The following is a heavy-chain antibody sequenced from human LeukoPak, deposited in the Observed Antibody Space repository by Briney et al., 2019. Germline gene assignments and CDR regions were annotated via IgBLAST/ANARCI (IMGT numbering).Heavy chain of an antibody. V-gene: IGHV3-48*03. CDR2: ISVRAATI. D-gene: IGHD6-13*01. CDR3: ARVIRAAPGKGYFDY. J-gene: IGHJ4*02. Sequence: PGGSLRLSCAASGFDLGHYEVNWVRQAPGKGLEWIAHISVRAATIYYGDSVEGRFTISRDDAKNSLFLQMNSLRAEDTAIYYCARVIRAAPGKGYFDYWGQGTLVTVSS. CDR1: GFDLGHYE.